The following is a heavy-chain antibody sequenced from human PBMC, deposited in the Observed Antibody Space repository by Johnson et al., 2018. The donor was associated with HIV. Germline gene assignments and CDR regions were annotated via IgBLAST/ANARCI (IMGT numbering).Heavy chain of an antibody. J-gene: IGHJ3*02. CDR1: GFTFSNYA. D-gene: IGHD6-13*01. CDR3: ARERIGYSSSGDAFDI. CDR2: IYNGGST. Sequence: VQLVESGGGLVQPGGSLRLSCVASGFTFSNYAMSWVRQAPGKGLEWVSVIYNGGSTYYADSVKGRFTISRDNAKNSLYLQMNSLRAEDTAVYYCARERIGYSSSGDAFDIWGQGTMVTVSS. V-gene: IGHV3-66*01.